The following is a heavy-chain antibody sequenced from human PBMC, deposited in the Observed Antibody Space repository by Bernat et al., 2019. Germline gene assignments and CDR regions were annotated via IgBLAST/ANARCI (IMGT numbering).Heavy chain of an antibody. CDR3: ARAIAVAGYYFDY. D-gene: IGHD6-19*01. Sequence: QLQLQESGSGLVKPSQTLSLTCAVSGGSISSGGYSWSWIRQPPGKGLEWIGYIYHSGSTYYNPSLKSRVTISVDRSKNQFSLKLSSVTTADTAVYYCARAIAVAGYYFDYWGQGTLVTVSS. CDR1: GGSISSGGYS. V-gene: IGHV4-30-2*01. CDR2: IYHSGST. J-gene: IGHJ4*02.